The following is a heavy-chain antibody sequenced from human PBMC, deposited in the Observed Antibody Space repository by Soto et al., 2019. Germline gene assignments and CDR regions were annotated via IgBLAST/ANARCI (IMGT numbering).Heavy chain of an antibody. D-gene: IGHD3-9*01. CDR1: GAAFNTIT. J-gene: IGHJ5*02. Sequence: QVQLVQSGAEVKKPGSSVRVSCKASGAAFNTITINWVRQAPGQGLEWMGGFVPVFGSATYAQKFQGRVAMTAAASTTTLYMELSRLHSEDTALYYCVREDDTTGSYSWFDPWGHGTLVTVSS. CDR2: FVPVFGSA. CDR3: VREDDTTGSYSWFDP. V-gene: IGHV1-69*01.